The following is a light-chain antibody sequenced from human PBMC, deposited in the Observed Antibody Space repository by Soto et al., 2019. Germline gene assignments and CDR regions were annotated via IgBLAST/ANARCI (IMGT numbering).Light chain of an antibody. V-gene: IGLV2-23*01. CDR3: CTYAAGDIL. CDR1: SSDVGSYDL. J-gene: IGLJ7*01. Sequence: QSVLTQPASVSGSAGQSITISCTGSSSDVGSYDLVSWYQQHPGKAPKLMIFEGRKRPSGVSDRFSGSKSGKTASLTISGLQAEDEADYYCCTYAAGDILFGGGTQLTVL. CDR2: EGR.